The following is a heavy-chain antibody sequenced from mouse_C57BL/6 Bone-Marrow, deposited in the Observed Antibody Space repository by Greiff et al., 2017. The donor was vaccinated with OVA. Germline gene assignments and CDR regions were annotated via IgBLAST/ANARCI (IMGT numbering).Heavy chain of an antibody. CDR2: INPNNGGT. CDR1: GYTFTDYN. V-gene: IGHV1-18*01. J-gene: IGHJ1*03. Sequence: VQLKQSGPELVKPGASVKIPCKASGYTFTDYNMDWVKQSHGKSLEWIGDINPNNGGTIYNQKFKGKATLTVDKSSSTAYMELRSLTSEDTAVYYCATMGYYDYWYFDVWGTGTTVTVSS. D-gene: IGHD2-3*01. CDR3: ATMGYYDYWYFDV.